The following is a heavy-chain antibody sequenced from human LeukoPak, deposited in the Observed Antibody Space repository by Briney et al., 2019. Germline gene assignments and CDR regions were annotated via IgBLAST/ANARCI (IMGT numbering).Heavy chain of an antibody. CDR1: GGSISSSSYY. J-gene: IGHJ6*02. CDR3: ARDGGYGDYYYYGMDV. CDR2: IYYSGST. V-gene: IGHV4-39*02. D-gene: IGHD4-17*01. Sequence: PSETLSLTCTISGGSISSSSYYWGWIRQPPGKGLEWIGSIYYSGSTYYNPSLKSRVTISVDTSKNQFSLKLSSVTAADTAVYYCARDGGYGDYYYYGMDVWGQGTTVTVSS.